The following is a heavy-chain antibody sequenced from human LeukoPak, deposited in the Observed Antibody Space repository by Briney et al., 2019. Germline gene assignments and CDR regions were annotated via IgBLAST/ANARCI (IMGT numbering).Heavy chain of an antibody. CDR1: GFTFSSYG. J-gene: IGHJ4*02. CDR2: IKQDGSEG. D-gene: IGHD3-3*01. CDR3: ARGQYEFIDY. Sequence: GGSLRLSCAASGFTFSSYGMHWVRQAPGKGLEWVANIKQDGSEGYYVDSVKGRFTVSRDNAKNSLSLQMNSLRAEDTAVYYCARGQYEFIDYWGQGTLVIVSS. V-gene: IGHV3-7*01.